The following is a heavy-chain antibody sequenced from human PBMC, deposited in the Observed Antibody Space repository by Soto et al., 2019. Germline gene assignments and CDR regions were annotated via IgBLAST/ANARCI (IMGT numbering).Heavy chain of an antibody. Sequence: TMSLTRTVSGVSISTGGYYWTWLRQHTGKGLEWIGYIYYSGSTYYNPSLKSRVTISVDTSKNQFSLKLSSVTAVVTAVYYCARGLSVTLFDNWGQGTLVTGSS. CDR3: ARGLSVTLFDN. CDR1: GVSISTGGYY. CDR2: IYYSGST. J-gene: IGHJ4*02. D-gene: IGHD4-17*01. V-gene: IGHV4-31*03.